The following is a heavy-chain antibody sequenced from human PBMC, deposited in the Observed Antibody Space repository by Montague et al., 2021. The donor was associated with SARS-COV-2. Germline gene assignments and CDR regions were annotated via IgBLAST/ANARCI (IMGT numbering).Heavy chain of an antibody. Sequence: SETLSLTCTVSGGSTSSYYWSWIRQPPGKGLEWIGYIYDSGSANYNPSLKSRSTISVDTSNNQFSLRLSSVTAADTAVYYCARAYCGGDCHVGPWGQGILVTVSS. D-gene: IGHD2-21*02. CDR3: ARAYCGGDCHVGP. V-gene: IGHV4-59*01. CDR2: IYDSGSA. CDR1: GGSTSSYY. J-gene: IGHJ5*02.